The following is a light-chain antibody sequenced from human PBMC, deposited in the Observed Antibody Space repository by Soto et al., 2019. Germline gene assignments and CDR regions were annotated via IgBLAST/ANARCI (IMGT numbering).Light chain of an antibody. CDR2: EVS. CDR1: SSDVGNYDL. J-gene: IGLJ2*01. V-gene: IGLV2-23*02. CDR3: CSYVVTYNFENVV. Sequence: QSALTQAASVSGSPGQSITISCTGTSSDVGNYDLVSWYQQRPGKVPKLLIYEVSKRPSGVSNRFSGSKSGNTASLTISGLQADDEAEYFCCSYVVTYNFENVVFGGGTKLTVL.